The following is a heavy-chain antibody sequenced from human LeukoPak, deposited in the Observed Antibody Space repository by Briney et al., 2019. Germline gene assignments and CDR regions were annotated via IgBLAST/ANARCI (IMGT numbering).Heavy chain of an antibody. CDR1: GFTIRGHN. V-gene: IGHV3-30*02. Sequence: GGSLRLSCAASGFTIRGHNMHWVCQGLGKGLEWVSFIQNDGGAKWYVDSVKGRFTISRDDSENTLYLQMNRLRLEDTAVYYCAKDMGSGRYAFYIWGQGTIVTVSS. D-gene: IGHD3-10*01. CDR2: IQNDGGAK. J-gene: IGHJ3*02. CDR3: AKDMGSGRYAFYI.